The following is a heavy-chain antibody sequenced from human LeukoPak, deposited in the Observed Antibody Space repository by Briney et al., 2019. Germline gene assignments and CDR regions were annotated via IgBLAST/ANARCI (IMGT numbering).Heavy chain of an antibody. CDR1: GGTFSSYA. D-gene: IGHD1-26*01. CDR3: ARDIVGATGLYYFDY. CDR2: IIPIFGTA. V-gene: IGHV1-69*05. J-gene: IGHJ4*02. Sequence: ASVKVSCKASGGTFSSYAISWVRQAPGQGLEWMGRIIPIFGTANYAQKFQGRVTITTDESTSTAYMELSSLRSEDTAVYYCARDIVGATGLYYFDYWGQGTLVTVSS.